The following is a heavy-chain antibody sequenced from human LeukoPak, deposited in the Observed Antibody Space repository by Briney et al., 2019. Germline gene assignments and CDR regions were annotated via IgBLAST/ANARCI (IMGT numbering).Heavy chain of an antibody. Sequence: PGGSLRLSCAASGFTFSSYSMNWVRQAPGEGLEWVSSISSSSSYIYYADSVKGRFTISRDNAKNSLYLQMNSLRAEDTAVYYCARDLTVTTSDATASGYWGQGTLVTVSS. V-gene: IGHV3-21*01. CDR2: ISSSSSYI. CDR1: GFTFSSYS. CDR3: ARDLTVTTSDATASGY. J-gene: IGHJ4*02. D-gene: IGHD4-17*01.